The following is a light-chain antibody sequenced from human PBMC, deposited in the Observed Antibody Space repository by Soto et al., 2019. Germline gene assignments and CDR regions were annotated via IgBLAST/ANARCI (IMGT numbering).Light chain of an antibody. CDR2: GAS. CDR1: QSVNNN. Sequence: ETLMTQSPATLSVSPGARAPLSCRASQSVNNNLAWYRQKLGQAPRVLIYGASTRATGIPARFTGSGSGTEFILTIASLQSEDSAVYYCQEYNTWPLTFGGGTKVDIK. CDR3: QEYNTWPLT. V-gene: IGKV3-15*01. J-gene: IGKJ4*01.